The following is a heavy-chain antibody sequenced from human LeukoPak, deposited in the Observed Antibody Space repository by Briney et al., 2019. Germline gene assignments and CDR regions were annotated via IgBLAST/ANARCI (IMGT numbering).Heavy chain of an antibody. J-gene: IGHJ4*01. CDR2: ISYDGSNK. D-gene: IGHD2-15*01. CDR3: VLGGYFDY. CDR1: GFTFSSYG. V-gene: IGHV3-30*03. Sequence: GGSLRLSCAASGFTFSSYGMHRVRQAPGKGLEWVAVISYDGSNKYYADSVKGRFTISRDNSKNTLYLQMNSLRAEDTAVYYCVLGGYFDYWGHGTLVTVSS.